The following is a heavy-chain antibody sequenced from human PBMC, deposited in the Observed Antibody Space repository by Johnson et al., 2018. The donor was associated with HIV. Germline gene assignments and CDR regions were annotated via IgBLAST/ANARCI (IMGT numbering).Heavy chain of an antibody. CDR3: AARGSGSYYVLLGAFDI. V-gene: IGHV3-23*04. D-gene: IGHD1-26*01. CDR2: ISGSGGST. CDR1: GFTFSSYA. Sequence: VQVVESGGGLVQPGGSLRLSCAASGFTFSSYAMSWVRQAPGKGLEWVSAISGSGGSTYYADSVKGRFTISRDNSKNTLYLQMNSLRAEDTAVYYCAARGSGSYYVLLGAFDIWGQGTMVTVSS. J-gene: IGHJ3*02.